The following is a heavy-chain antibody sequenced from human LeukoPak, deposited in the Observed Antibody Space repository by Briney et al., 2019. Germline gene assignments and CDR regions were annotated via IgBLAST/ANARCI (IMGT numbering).Heavy chain of an antibody. Sequence: SETLSLTCSVSGGSISSGSYYWSWIRQTAGKGLEWIGRIYTSGSTNYNPSLKSRVTISVDTSKNQFSLRLTSVTTADTAVYYCAAGDKSPIQFDYWGQGTLVTVSS. CDR1: GGSISSGSYY. D-gene: IGHD5-24*01. V-gene: IGHV4-61*02. CDR2: IYTSGST. CDR3: AAGDKSPIQFDY. J-gene: IGHJ4*02.